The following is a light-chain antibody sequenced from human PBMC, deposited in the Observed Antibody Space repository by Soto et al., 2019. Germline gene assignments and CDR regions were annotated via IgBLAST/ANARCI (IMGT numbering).Light chain of an antibody. V-gene: IGLV1-40*01. J-gene: IGLJ2*01. CDR2: GNS. CDR3: QSYDSSLRVV. CDR1: SSNIGAGYD. Sequence: QSALTQPPSVSGAPGQRVTISCTGSSSNIGAGYDVHWYQQLPGTAPKLLIYGNSNRPSGVPERFSGSKSGTSASLAITGLQAEDEADSYCQSYDSSLRVVFGGGTKLTVL.